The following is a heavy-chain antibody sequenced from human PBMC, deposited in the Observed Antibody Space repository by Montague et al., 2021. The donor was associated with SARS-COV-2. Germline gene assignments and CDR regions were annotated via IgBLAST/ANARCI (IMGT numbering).Heavy chain of an antibody. D-gene: IGHD3-10*01. CDR3: ARHITGSGNAFVI. CDR1: GGSISSTSYY. J-gene: IGHJ3*02. CDR2: ISYSGST. Sequence: SETLSLTCTVSGGSISSTSYYWGWIRQPPGKGLEWIGSISYSGSTYYKSSLKSRVTISVDTSKNQFSLRLSSVTAADTAVYYCARHITGSGNAFVIWGQGTMVTVSS. V-gene: IGHV4-39*01.